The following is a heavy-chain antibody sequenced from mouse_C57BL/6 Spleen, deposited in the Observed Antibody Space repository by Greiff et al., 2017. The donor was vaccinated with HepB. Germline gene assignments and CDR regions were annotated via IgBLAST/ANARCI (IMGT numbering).Heavy chain of an antibody. CDR2: INPGSGGT. CDR1: GYAFTNYL. Sequence: VQLQQSGAELVRPGTSVKLSCKASGYAFTNYLIEWVKQRPGQGLEWIGVINPGSGGTNYNEKFKGKATLTADKTSSTAYMQLSSLTSEDSAVYFCAIALFYDYGSSYRGFAYWGQGTLVTVSA. J-gene: IGHJ3*01. V-gene: IGHV1-54*01. D-gene: IGHD1-1*01. CDR3: AIALFYDYGSSYRGFAY.